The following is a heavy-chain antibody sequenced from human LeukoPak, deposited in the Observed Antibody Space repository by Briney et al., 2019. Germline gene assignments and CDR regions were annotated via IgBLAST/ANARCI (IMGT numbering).Heavy chain of an antibody. V-gene: IGHV1-69*05. D-gene: IGHD5-18*01. CDR1: GGTFSSYA. CDR3: ARGSVDTAMAYYFDY. J-gene: IGHJ4*02. CDR2: IIPIFGTA. Sequence: EASVKVSCKASGGTFSSYAISWVRQAPGQGLEWMGRIIPIFGTANYAQKFQGRVTITTDESTSTAYMELSSLKSEDRAVYYCARGSVDTAMAYYFDYWGQGTLVTVSS.